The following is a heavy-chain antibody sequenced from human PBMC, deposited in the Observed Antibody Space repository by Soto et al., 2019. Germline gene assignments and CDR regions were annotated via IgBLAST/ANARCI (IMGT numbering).Heavy chain of an antibody. CDR3: ARGGYYDSSGYYDY. Sequence: ASVKVSCKASGYTFTSYAMHWVRQAPGQRLEWMGWINAGNGNTKYSQKFQGRVTITRDTSASTAYMELSSLRAEDMAVYYCARGGYYDSSGYYDYWGQGTLVTVSS. J-gene: IGHJ4*02. V-gene: IGHV1-3*03. CDR1: GYTFTSYA. D-gene: IGHD3-22*01. CDR2: INAGNGNT.